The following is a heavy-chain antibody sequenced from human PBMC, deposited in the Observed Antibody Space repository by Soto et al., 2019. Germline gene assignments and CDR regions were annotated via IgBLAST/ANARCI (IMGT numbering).Heavy chain of an antibody. D-gene: IGHD3-3*01. CDR1: GYTFTSYD. J-gene: IGHJ6*03. CDR3: ARGGGSDDFWSGYYYYYYMDV. V-gene: IGHV1-8*01. Sequence: ASVKVSCKASGYTFTSYDINWVRQATGQGLEWMGWMNPNSGNTGYAQKFQGRVTMTRNTSISTAYMELSSLRSEDTAVYYCARGGGSDDFWSGYYYYYYMDVWGKGTTVTVSS. CDR2: MNPNSGNT.